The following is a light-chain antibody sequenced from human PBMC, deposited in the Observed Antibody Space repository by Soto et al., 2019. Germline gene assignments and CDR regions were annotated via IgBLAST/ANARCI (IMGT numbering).Light chain of an antibody. Sequence: EIVLTQSPGTLSLSPGERATLSCRASQSVSSSYLAWYQQKPGQAPRLLIYGAYSRATDIPDRFSGSGSGTDFTLTISRLEPEDFAVYYCQQYGSSPPITFGQGTRLEIK. CDR3: QQYGSSPPIT. CDR1: QSVSSSY. CDR2: GAY. J-gene: IGKJ5*01. V-gene: IGKV3-20*01.